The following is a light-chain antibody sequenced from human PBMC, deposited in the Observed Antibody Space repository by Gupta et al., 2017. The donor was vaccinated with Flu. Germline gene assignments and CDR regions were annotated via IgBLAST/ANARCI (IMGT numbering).Light chain of an antibody. CDR1: QGIRND. CDR2: AAS. Sequence: AIQMTQSPSSLSASVGDRVTITCRARQGIRNDLGWYQQKPGKEPKILIYAASSLQGGGPSKWIGGGACTNFTPPISSLQPEDFAADYYRQDYNNPLTFGGGTKVEIK. J-gene: IGKJ4*02. V-gene: IGKV1-6*01. CDR3: RQDYNNPLT.